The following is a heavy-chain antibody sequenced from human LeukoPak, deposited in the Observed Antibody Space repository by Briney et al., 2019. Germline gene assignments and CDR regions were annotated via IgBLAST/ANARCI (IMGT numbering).Heavy chain of an antibody. V-gene: IGHV3-48*03. CDR2: ISSSGSTI. Sequence: GASLRLSYAASGFTFSSYEMNWVRQALGKGLEWVSYISSSGSTIYYADSVKGRYIISRDNAKNSLYLQMNSLRAEDTAVYYCASPPPSYSSGCYQRYWGQGTLVTVSS. J-gene: IGHJ4*02. CDR3: ASPPPSYSSGCYQRY. D-gene: IGHD6-19*01. CDR1: GFTFSSYE.